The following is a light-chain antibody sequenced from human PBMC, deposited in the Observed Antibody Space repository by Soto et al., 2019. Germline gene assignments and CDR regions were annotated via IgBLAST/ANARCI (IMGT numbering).Light chain of an antibody. CDR1: QSVSSN. CDR2: GAS. J-gene: IGKJ3*01. CDR3: QQYNNWPL. Sequence: EIVMTQSASTLSVSPGERATLSCRASQSVSSNLAWYQQKPGQAPRLLIYGASTRATGIPARFSGSGSGTEFTLTISSLKSEDFAVYYCQQYNNWPLFGPGTKVDIK. V-gene: IGKV3-15*01.